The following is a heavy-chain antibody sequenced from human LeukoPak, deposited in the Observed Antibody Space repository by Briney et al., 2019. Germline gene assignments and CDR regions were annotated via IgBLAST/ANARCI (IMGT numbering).Heavy chain of an antibody. J-gene: IGHJ4*02. Sequence: QPGRSLRLSCAASGFTFSTYAMHWVRQAPGKGLEWVAVISYDGSHKYYADSVKGRFTISRDNSKNTLYLQMNSLRAEDAAVYYCARDSDGYIDYFDYWGQGTLVTVSS. D-gene: IGHD5-24*01. CDR1: GFTFSTYA. CDR3: ARDSDGYIDYFDY. V-gene: IGHV3-30-3*01. CDR2: ISYDGSHK.